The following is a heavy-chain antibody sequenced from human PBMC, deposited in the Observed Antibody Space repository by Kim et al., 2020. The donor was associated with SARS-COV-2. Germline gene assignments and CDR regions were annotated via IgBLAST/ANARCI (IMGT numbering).Heavy chain of an antibody. V-gene: IGHV4-61*01. Sequence: SETLSLTCTVSSGSVSGENYYWSWIRQPPGKGLEWIGDIYYSGNTNYNPYLKSRVTISVDTSKDQFSLRLNSVTAADTAVYYCARSRDNTAYYRGMDVWG. CDR3: ARSRDNTAYYRGMDV. CDR2: IYYSGNT. D-gene: IGHD3-9*01. CDR1: SGSVSGENYY. J-gene: IGHJ6*01.